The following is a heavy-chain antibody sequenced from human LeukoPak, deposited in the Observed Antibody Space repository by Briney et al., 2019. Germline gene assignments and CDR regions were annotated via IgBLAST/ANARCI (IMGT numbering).Heavy chain of an antibody. CDR1: GFTFSSYG. J-gene: IGHJ4*02. V-gene: IGHV3-23*01. D-gene: IGHD6-13*01. Sequence: PGGSLRLSCAASGFTFSSYGMSWVRQAPGKGLEWVSAISGSGGSTYYADSVKGRFTTSRDNTKNSLYLQMNSLRAEDTAVYYCARDLMGIAYRGAFYYWGQGTLVTVSS. CDR3: ARDLMGIAYRGAFYY. CDR2: ISGSGGST.